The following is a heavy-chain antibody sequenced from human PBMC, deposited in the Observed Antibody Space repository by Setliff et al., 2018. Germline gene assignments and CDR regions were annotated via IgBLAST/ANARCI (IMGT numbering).Heavy chain of an antibody. CDR2: VNSDGSST. Sequence: PGGSLRLSCAASGFTFVNYWMHWVRQAPGKGLVWVSRVNSDGSSTSYADSVKGRFTISRDNAKNTLYLQMNSLRAEDTAVYYCFANIFDYWGQGTLVTVSS. CDR1: GFTFVNYW. J-gene: IGHJ4*02. V-gene: IGHV3-74*01. CDR3: FANIFDY.